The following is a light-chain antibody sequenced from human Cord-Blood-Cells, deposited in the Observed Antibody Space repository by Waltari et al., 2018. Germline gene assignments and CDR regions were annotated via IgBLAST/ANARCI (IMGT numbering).Light chain of an antibody. J-gene: IGLJ2*01. CDR3: SSYTSSSVV. CDR2: EVI. CDR1: SSDVAGYNY. V-gene: IGLV2-14*01. Sequence: QSALTQPASVSGSPGQSLTISCTGTSSDVAGYNYVSWYQQHPGKAPKLMIYEVINRPAGVSNRFSGSKSGNTASLTISGLQAEDEADYYCSSYTSSSVVFGGGTKLTVL.